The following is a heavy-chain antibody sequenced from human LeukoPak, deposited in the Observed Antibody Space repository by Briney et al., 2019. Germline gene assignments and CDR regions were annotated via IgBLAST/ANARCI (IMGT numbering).Heavy chain of an antibody. J-gene: IGHJ6*03. CDR1: GYTFTIYV. V-gene: IGHV1-18*01. D-gene: IGHD1-26*01. CDR3: AFSSYYLQGNYYSMDV. Sequence: GASVKVSCKASGYTFTIYVISCVRQAPGQGLECMGWISAYNGNTNYAQNLQGRVTMTTDTSTSTVYMELRSLRSDDTAVYYCAFSSYYLQGNYYSMDVWGKGTTVTVSS. CDR2: ISAYNGNT.